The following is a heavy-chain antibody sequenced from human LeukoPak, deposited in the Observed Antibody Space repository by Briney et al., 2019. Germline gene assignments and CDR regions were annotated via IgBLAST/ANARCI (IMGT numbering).Heavy chain of an antibody. CDR3: ARDQRYCSGGSCPKDKRDYYGMDV. V-gene: IGHV7-4-1*02. J-gene: IGHJ6*02. CDR1: GYTFTSYA. Sequence: SVTVSCKASGYTFTSYAMNWVRQAPGQGLEWMGWINTNTGNPTYAQGFTGRVVSSFDTSVSTAYLQISSLKAEDTAVYYCARDQRYCSGGSCPKDKRDYYGMDVWGQGTTVTVSS. D-gene: IGHD2-15*01. CDR2: INTNTGNP.